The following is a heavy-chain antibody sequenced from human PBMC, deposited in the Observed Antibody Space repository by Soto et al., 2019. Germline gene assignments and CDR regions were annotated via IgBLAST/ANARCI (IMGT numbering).Heavy chain of an antibody. D-gene: IGHD2-2*01. CDR3: VKDTLGGMTPVLMPGPD. CDR2: ISNDVRNI. CDR1: GLTFSTYG. J-gene: IGHJ4*02. Sequence: VQLVESGGGVVQPGRSLRLSCAASGLTFSTYGFHWVRQAPGKGLEWVAVISNDVRNIHYAESVEGRFTISRDNSKNTLYLQMNSLRPNDTAVYYCVKDTLGGMTPVLMPGPDWGQGTLVTVSS. V-gene: IGHV3-30*18.